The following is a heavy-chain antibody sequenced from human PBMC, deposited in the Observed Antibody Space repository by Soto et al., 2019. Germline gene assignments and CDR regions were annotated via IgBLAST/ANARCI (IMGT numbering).Heavy chain of an antibody. CDR3: ARAEGAIHFDY. J-gene: IGHJ4*02. CDR2: INPSGGST. D-gene: IGHD1-26*01. Sequence: QVQLVQSGAEVKKPGASVKVSCKASGHTFTSYYMHWVRQAPGQGLEWMGIINPSGGSTSYAQKYQGRVTMTRDTSTSTVYMELSSLRSEDTDVYYCARAEGAIHFDYWGQGTLVTVSS. CDR1: GHTFTSYY. V-gene: IGHV1-46*01.